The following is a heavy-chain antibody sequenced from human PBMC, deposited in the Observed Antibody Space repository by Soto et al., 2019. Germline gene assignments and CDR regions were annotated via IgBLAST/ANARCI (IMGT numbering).Heavy chain of an antibody. Sequence: GGSLRLSCAASGFTFDDYAMHWVRQAPGKGLEWVSGISWNSGGYTYYADSVKGRFTISRDNSKNTLYLQMNSLRAEDTALYYCAKETYYYYGMDVWGQGTTVTVSS. J-gene: IGHJ6*02. CDR3: AKETYYYYGMDV. CDR1: GFTFDDYA. V-gene: IGHV3-23*01. CDR2: ISWNSGGYT.